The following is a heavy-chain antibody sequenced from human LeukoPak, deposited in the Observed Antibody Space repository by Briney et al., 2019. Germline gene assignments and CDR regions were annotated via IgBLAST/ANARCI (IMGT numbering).Heavy chain of an antibody. CDR3: TPWQSDAFDF. J-gene: IGHJ3*01. Sequence: GGSLRLSCAASGFTFSGSSMHWVRQASGKGLEWVGRIRSKANNYATAYAASVKGRFTISRDDSKNTVYLQMNSLKTEDTAIYYCTPWQSDAFDFWGQGTMVTVSS. D-gene: IGHD5-24*01. V-gene: IGHV3-73*01. CDR1: GFTFSGSS. CDR2: IRSKANNYAT.